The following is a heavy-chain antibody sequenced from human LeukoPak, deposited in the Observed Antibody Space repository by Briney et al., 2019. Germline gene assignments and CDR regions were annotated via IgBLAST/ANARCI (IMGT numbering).Heavy chain of an antibody. CDR2: IYHSGST. V-gene: IGHV4-38-2*01. CDR1: GYFISSGYY. J-gene: IGHJ3*02. CDR3: ARLYGVAFDI. D-gene: IGHD3-16*01. Sequence: SQTLSPTCAVSGYFISSGYYGGWIRQPPGEGLEWIGSIYHSGSTYYNPSLKSRVPISVDTSKNQFSLKLSSVTAADTAVYYCARLYGVAFDIWGQGTMVTVSS.